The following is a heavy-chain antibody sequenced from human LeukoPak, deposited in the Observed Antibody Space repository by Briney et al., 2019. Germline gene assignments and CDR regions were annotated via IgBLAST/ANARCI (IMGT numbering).Heavy chain of an antibody. V-gene: IGHV3-23*01. Sequence: GGSLRLSCAASGVIISSYAMSWVRQAPGKGLEWVSAINGRGDNTYYADFVKGRFTISRDNSKSTVYLQMNSLRTEDTAVYYCARDEDWGHSSGWSGLGWFDPWGQGTLVTVSS. CDR2: INGRGDNT. D-gene: IGHD6-19*01. CDR3: ARDEDWGHSSGWSGLGWFDP. J-gene: IGHJ5*02. CDR1: GVIISSYA.